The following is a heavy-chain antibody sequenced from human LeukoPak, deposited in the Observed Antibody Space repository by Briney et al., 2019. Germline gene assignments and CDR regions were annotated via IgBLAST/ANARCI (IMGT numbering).Heavy chain of an antibody. CDR2: ISWNSGSI. CDR3: AKGDFGCSSTSCPLDY. V-gene: IGHV3-9*01. CDR1: GFTFDDYA. Sequence: PGGSLRLSCAASGFTFDDYAMHWVRQAPGKGLEWVSGISWNSGSIGYADSVKGRFTISRDNAKNSLYLQMNSLRAEDTAVYYCAKGDFGCSSTSCPLDYWGQGTLVTVSS. J-gene: IGHJ4*02. D-gene: IGHD2-2*01.